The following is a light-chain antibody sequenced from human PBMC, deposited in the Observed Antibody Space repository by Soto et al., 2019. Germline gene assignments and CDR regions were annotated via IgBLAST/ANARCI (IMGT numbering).Light chain of an antibody. J-gene: IGKJ2*01. CDR2: AAF. CDR3: QQSYSTPHT. V-gene: IGKV1-39*01. CDR1: QSISSY. Sequence: DIQMTQSPSSLSASVGDRVTITCRASQSISSYLNWYQQKPGKAPKLLIYAAFSLQSWVPSRFSGSGSGTDFTPTISSLQPEDFATYYCQQSYSTPHTFGQGTKLEIK.